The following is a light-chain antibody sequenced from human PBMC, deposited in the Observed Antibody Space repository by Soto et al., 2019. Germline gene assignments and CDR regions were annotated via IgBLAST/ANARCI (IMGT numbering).Light chain of an antibody. V-gene: IGKV4-1*01. CDR2: WAS. CDR3: QQYFGTSPS. CDR1: QSVLYSSNNKNY. Sequence: DIVMTQSPDSLAVSLGERATINCKSSQSVLYSSNNKNYLAWYQQRPGQPPKLLILWASTRQSGVPDRFSGSGSGTDFTLTISSLQAEDVAVYYCQQYFGTSPSFGGGTKVEIK. J-gene: IGKJ4*01.